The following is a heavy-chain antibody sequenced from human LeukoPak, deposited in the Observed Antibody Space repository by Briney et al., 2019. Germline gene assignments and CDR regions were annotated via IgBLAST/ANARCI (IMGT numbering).Heavy chain of an antibody. Sequence: PGGSLRLSCAASGFTVSSNYMSWVRQAPGKGLEWVSVIYSGGSTYYADSVKGRFTISRDNSKNTLYLQMNSLRAEDTAVYYCARGYQTYYDFWSGYYFDYWGQGTLVTVSS. CDR2: IYSGGST. V-gene: IGHV3-53*01. CDR3: ARGYQTYYDFWSGYYFDY. J-gene: IGHJ4*02. D-gene: IGHD3-3*01. CDR1: GFTVSSNY.